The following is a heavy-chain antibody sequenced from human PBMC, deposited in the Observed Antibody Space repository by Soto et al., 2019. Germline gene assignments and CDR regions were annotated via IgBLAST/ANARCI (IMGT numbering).Heavy chain of an antibody. V-gene: IGHV3-7*01. J-gene: IGHJ4*02. D-gene: IGHD2-15*01. CDR3: AREDHVCGGGSCYPSPFAY. Sequence: PGGSLRLSCAASGSTFSSHGMSWVRRAPGKGLEWVANINQDGSEEHYVDSVKGRFTISRDNAKSSLYLQMNSLRAEDTALYYCAREDHVCGGGSCYPSPFAYGGKEPLVTVPP. CDR2: INQDGSEE. CDR1: GSTFSSHG.